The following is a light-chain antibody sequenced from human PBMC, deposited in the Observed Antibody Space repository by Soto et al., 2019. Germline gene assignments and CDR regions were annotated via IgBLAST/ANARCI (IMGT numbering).Light chain of an antibody. J-gene: IGKJ4*01. CDR2: AAS. Sequence: DIHMTQSPSSVSASVGDSVTITSPASQGISSWLAWYQQKPGKAPKLLISAASSLQSGVPSRFSGSGSGTDFTLTLSSRQPEDFSTYYCQQANSLPPTFGGGTKVEIK. CDR1: QGISSW. CDR3: QQANSLPPT. V-gene: IGKV1-12*01.